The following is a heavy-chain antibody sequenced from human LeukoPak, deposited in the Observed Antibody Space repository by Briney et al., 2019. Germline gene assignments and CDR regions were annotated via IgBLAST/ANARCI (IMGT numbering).Heavy chain of an antibody. D-gene: IGHD2-21*01. CDR2: IIPIFGRV. J-gene: IGHJ5*02. CDR3: ARTFIYSDRSPFVGFDT. V-gene: IGHV1-69*05. Sequence: SVKVSCKASGGTFNNYAVSWVRQAPGQGLEWMGGIIPIFGRVDYAQKFQGRVTITTDESTTTAYMEVSSLRSEDTALYFCARTFIYSDRSPFVGFDTWGQGTLVTVSS. CDR1: GGTFNNYA.